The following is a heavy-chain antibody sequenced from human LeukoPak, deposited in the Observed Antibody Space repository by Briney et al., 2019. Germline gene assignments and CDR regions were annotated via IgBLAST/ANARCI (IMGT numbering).Heavy chain of an antibody. CDR1: GYTYTSYG. Sequence: ASVTVSCEASGYTYTSYGISWVRQAPGQGLEWMGWISAYNGNTNYAQNLQGRVTMTTDTSTSTAYMELRSLRSDDTAVYYCARDWDDGCSSTSCPSFDYWGQGTLVTVSS. CDR3: ARDWDDGCSSTSCPSFDY. J-gene: IGHJ4*02. CDR2: ISAYNGNT. D-gene: IGHD2-2*01. V-gene: IGHV1-18*01.